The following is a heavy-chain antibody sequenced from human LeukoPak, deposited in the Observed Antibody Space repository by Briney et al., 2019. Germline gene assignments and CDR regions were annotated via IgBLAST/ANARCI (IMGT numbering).Heavy chain of an antibody. J-gene: IGHJ4*02. CDR3: ARDCSKTSCYADY. CDR1: GFTFSNYW. V-gene: IGHV3-7*01. Sequence: GGSLRLSCAASGFTFSNYWMSWVRQAPGKGLEWVASIKQDGSQKYYVDSVKGRFTISRDNAKNSLYLQMNSLRAEDTAVYYCARDCSKTSCYADYWGQGTLVTVSS. CDR2: IKQDGSQK. D-gene: IGHD2-2*01.